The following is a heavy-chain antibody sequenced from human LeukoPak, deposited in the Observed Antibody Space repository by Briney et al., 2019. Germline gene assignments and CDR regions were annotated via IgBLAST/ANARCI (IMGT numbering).Heavy chain of an antibody. CDR1: GFTFSSYS. J-gene: IGHJ4*02. CDR2: ISSSSSSYI. Sequence: PGGSLRLSCAASGFTFSSYSMNWVRQAPGKGLEWVSSISSSSSSYIYYADSVKGRFTISRDNAKNSLYLQMNSLRAEDTAVYYCARDRGHFDWLLPNFDYWGQGTLVTVSS. D-gene: IGHD3-9*01. CDR3: ARDRGHFDWLLPNFDY. V-gene: IGHV3-21*01.